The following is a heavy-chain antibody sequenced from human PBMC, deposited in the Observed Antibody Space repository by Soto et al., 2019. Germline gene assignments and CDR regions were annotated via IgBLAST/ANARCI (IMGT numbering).Heavy chain of an antibody. CDR2: ISGSGGDT. D-gene: IGHD1-26*01. CDR3: AKDRFGIVGPVDY. CDR1: GLIVSDYA. V-gene: IGHV3-23*01. Sequence: PGGSLRLSCAASGLIVSDYAMSWVRQAPGKGLECVACISGSGGDTFYADSVKGRFTISRDNSKNTLSLHMNSLRVDDTAVYFCAKDRFGIVGPVDYWGQGTLVTVSS. J-gene: IGHJ4*02.